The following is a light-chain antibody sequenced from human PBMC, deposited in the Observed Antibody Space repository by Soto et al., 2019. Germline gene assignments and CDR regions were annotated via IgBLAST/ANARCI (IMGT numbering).Light chain of an antibody. V-gene: IGLV2-14*01. CDR1: SSDLAIYNY. J-gene: IGLJ1*01. CDR2: QVT. Sequence: QSALTQPASVSGSPGQSITISCTGTSSDLAIYNYVSWYQQQPGKAPKLMIYQVTNRPSGVSNRFSGSRSGNTASLTISGLQAEDEADYYRSSYTDSSNDVFGTGTKVTVL. CDR3: SSYTDSSNDV.